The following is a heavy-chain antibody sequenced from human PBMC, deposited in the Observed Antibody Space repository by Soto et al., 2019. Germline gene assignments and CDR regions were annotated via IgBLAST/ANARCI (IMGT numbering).Heavy chain of an antibody. Sequence: PGESLKISCKGSGYSFAGYWITCVRQKPGKGLEWMGRIDPSDSQTYYSPSFRGHVTISVTKSITTVFLQWSSLRAPDTAMYYCARXIYDSDTGPNFQYYFDSWGQGTPVTVSS. V-gene: IGHV5-10-1*01. D-gene: IGHD3-22*01. CDR2: IDPSDSQT. CDR1: GYSFAGYW. J-gene: IGHJ4*02. CDR3: ARXIYDSDTGPNFQYYFDS.